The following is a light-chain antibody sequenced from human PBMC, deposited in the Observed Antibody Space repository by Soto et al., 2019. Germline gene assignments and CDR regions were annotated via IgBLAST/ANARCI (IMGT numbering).Light chain of an antibody. CDR2: DAS. J-gene: IGKJ4*01. V-gene: IGKV3-11*01. Sequence: EIVLTQSPATLSLSPGERATLSCRASQSVNNYLASYQQKPGQAPRLLIYDASSRATEIPARFSGSGSATDFTIANSSLETEHFATYYSHLRSNWTLTLGGETKVQIK. CDR1: QSVNNY. CDR3: HLRSNWTLT.